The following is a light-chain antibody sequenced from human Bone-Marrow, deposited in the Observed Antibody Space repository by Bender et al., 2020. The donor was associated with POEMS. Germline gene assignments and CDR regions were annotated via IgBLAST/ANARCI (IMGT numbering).Light chain of an antibody. CDR1: SNDVGAYDY. CDR3: SAYTRHDTRV. J-gene: IGLJ3*02. Sequence: QSALTQPASVSGSPGQSITISCTGTSNDVGAYDYVSWYQKYPGKVPKLLIHDVSYRSSGVSDRFSGSKSGTTASLTISGLQTEDEADYYCSAYTRHDTRVFGGGTKVTVL. CDR2: DVS. V-gene: IGLV2-14*03.